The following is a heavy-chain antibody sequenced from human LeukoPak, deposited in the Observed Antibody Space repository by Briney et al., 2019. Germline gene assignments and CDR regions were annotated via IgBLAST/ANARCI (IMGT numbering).Heavy chain of an antibody. CDR1: GFTFSSSA. D-gene: IGHD5-18*01. CDR2: ISSNGGST. J-gene: IGHJ4*02. V-gene: IGHV3-64D*06. Sequence: SCKASGFTFSSSAMHWVRQAPGKGLEYVSAISSNGGSTYYADSVKGRFTISRDNSKNTLYLQMSSLRAEDTAVYYCVTHTAMANFDYWGQGTLVTVSS. CDR3: VTHTAMANFDY.